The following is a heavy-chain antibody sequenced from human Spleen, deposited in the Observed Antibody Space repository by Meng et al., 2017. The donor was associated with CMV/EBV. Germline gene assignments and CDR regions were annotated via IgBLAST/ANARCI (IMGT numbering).Heavy chain of an antibody. CDR3: AKDGAALCNAGSCGSCDY. CDR1: GFTFNTYV. D-gene: IGHD3-10*01. CDR2: IWHDGSYE. J-gene: IGHJ4*02. V-gene: IGHV3-30*02. Sequence: GESLKISCTASGFTFNTYVMQWVRQAPGKGLEWVAVIWHDGSYEYYADSVKGRFTISRDNSKNMLYLQMNSLRAEDTAVYYCAKDGAALCNAGSCGSCDYWGQGTLVTVSS.